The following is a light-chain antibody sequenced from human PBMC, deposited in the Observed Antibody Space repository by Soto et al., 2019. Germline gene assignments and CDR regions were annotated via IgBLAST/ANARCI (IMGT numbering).Light chain of an antibody. J-gene: IGKJ1*01. CDR2: DAS. V-gene: IGKV1-5*01. CDR1: QTIRRW. Sequence: DIEMTQSPSTLSASVGDRVTITCRASQTIRRWLAWYQQRPGKAPKVLIYDASTLESGVPARFSGSGSETQFSLTISSLQPEDSATYYCQHYSRDPWTFGQGTKVEIK. CDR3: QHYSRDPWT.